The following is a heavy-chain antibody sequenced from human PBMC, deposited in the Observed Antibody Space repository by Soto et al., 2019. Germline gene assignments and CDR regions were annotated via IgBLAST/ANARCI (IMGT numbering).Heavy chain of an antibody. CDR2: ISYDGSNK. J-gene: IGHJ6*03. Sequence: GGSLRLSCAASGFTFSSYGMHWVRQAPGKGLEGVAVISYDGSNKYYADSVKGRFTISRDNSKNTLYLQMNSLRAEDTAVYYCAKKFAERTYDYYYYMDVWGKGTTVTVSS. CDR1: GFTFSSYG. V-gene: IGHV3-30*18. CDR3: AKKFAERTYDYYYYMDV. D-gene: IGHD2-21*01.